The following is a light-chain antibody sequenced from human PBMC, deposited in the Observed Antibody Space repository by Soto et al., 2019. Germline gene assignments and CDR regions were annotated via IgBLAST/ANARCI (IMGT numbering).Light chain of an antibody. CDR2: GAS. CDR1: QSVSSSY. Sequence: EIVLTQSPGTLSSSPGERATLSCRASQSVSSSYLAWYQQKPGQAPRLLIYGASTRATDIPARFSGSGSGTEFTLTISSLQPEDLAAYYCQQYTNWPRTFGLGTKVDIK. J-gene: IGKJ1*01. V-gene: IGKV3-15*01. CDR3: QQYTNWPRT.